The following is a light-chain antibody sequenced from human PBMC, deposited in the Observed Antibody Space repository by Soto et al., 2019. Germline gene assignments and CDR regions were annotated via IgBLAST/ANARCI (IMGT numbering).Light chain of an antibody. V-gene: IGLV2-14*01. CDR1: SSDVGGYNY. CDR3: SSYTSSSTLDV. CDR2: DVS. J-gene: IGLJ1*01. Sequence: QSALTQPASVSGSPGQSSTISCTGTSSDVGGYNYVSWYQQHPGKAPKLMIYDVSNRPSGVSNRFSGSKSGNMASLTISGLQAEDEADYYCSSYTSSSTLDVFGTGTKLTVL.